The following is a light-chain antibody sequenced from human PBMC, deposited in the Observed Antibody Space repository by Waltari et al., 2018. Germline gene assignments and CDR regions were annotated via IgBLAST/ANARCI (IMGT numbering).Light chain of an antibody. Sequence: DIQMTQSPSSVSASVGERVTITCRASQDISSWLAWYQQKPGKAPKLLIYSASALQSGGPSRFSGSGSGTDFTLIINSLQPEDFATYYCQQGNSFPPTFGQGTKVEIK. CDR2: SAS. V-gene: IGKV1-12*01. J-gene: IGKJ1*01. CDR1: QDISSW. CDR3: QQGNSFPPT.